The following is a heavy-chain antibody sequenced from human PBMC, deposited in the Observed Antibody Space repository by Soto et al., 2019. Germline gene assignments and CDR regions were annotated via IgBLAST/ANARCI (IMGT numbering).Heavy chain of an antibody. V-gene: IGHV4-59*01. CDR3: ARDRAIISAPTKEYVFEI. D-gene: IGHD5-12*01. CDR1: GGSMNYYY. CDR2: IYHSGTA. J-gene: IGHJ3*02. Sequence: SETLSLTCSVSGGSMNYYYWSWIRQPPGKGLEWIGYIYHSGTAEYNPSLKSRVTLSVNTSKSQLSLKMSSVTNADTAVYYCARDRAIISAPTKEYVFEIWGQGTMVTVSS.